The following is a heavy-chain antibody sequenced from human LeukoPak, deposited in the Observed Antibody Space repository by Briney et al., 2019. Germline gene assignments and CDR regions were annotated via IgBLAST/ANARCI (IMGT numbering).Heavy chain of an antibody. CDR2: ISNSGRT. D-gene: IGHD3-3*01. CDR3: TRVEGFRYFDY. V-gene: IGHV4-4*02. CDR1: GGSISSSHW. Sequence: PSETLSLTCAVSGGSISSSHWWSWVRQPPGNGLEWIGEISNSGRTNFNPSLKSRVTISVDKSKNQFSLKLTSVTAADTALYYCTRVEGFRYFDYWGQGTLVTVSS. J-gene: IGHJ4*02.